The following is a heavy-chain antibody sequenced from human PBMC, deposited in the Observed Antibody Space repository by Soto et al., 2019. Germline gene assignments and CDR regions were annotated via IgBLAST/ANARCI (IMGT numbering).Heavy chain of an antibody. CDR2: ISYDGNNK. Sequence: GGSLRLSCAASGFTFSNYALHWVRQAPGKGLEWVALISYDGNNKDHADSVKGRFTISRDTSRNTLYLQMNSLRAEDTAVYYCARTIAALYYYGMDVWGQGTTVTVSS. CDR3: ARTIAALYYYGMDV. V-gene: IGHV3-30-3*01. D-gene: IGHD6-6*01. CDR1: GFTFSNYA. J-gene: IGHJ6*02.